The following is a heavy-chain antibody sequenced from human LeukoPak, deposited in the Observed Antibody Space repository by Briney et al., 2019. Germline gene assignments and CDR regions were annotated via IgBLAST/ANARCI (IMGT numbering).Heavy chain of an antibody. CDR3: AEVPSVYYGMDV. D-gene: IGHD3-10*01. Sequence: PGGSLRLSCAASGFTFSSYSMNWVRQAPGKGLEWVATINASGGTTYYADSVKGRVTISRDNSNNTPYLQMNRLRGAETAISSCAEVPSVYYGMDVWGQGTTVTVSS. J-gene: IGHJ6*02. V-gene: IGHV3-23*01. CDR2: INASGGTT. CDR1: GFTFSSYS.